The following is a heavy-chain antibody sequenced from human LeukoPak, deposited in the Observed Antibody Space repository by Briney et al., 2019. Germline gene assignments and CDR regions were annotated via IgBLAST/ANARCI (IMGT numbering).Heavy chain of an antibody. CDR1: GFTVSSNY. CDR3: ARVYSIAARYYYMDV. D-gene: IGHD6-6*01. V-gene: IGHV3-53*01. J-gene: IGHJ6*03. Sequence: GGSLRLSCAASGFTVSSNYMSWVRQAPGKGLEWVSAIYSGGSTYYADSVKGRFTISRDNSKNTLYLQMNSLRAEDTAVYYCARVYSIAARYYYMDVWGKGTTVTVSS. CDR2: IYSGGST.